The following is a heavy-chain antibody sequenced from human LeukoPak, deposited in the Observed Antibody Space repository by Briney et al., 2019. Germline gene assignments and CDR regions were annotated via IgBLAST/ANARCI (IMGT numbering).Heavy chain of an antibody. Sequence: PSETLSLTCTVSGGSINSYYWSWIRQPAGKGLEWPGLIYTSGRINYNSSLKSRLTISVDTSKNQFSLELRSVTAADTAVYYCARDLGGGSPGWGQGTLVTVSS. J-gene: IGHJ4*02. CDR3: ARDLGGGSPG. D-gene: IGHD2-15*01. V-gene: IGHV4-4*07. CDR1: GGSINSYY. CDR2: IYTSGRI.